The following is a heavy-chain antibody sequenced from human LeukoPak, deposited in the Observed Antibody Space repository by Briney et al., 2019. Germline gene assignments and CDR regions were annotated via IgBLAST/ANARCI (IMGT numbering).Heavy chain of an antibody. CDR2: IIGSGSST. J-gene: IGHJ4*02. V-gene: IGHV3-23*01. CDR1: GFIFSRYA. D-gene: IGHD6-13*01. Sequence: GGSLRLSCAASGFIFSRYAMGWVRQAPGKGLEWVSAIIGSGSSTYYADSVKGRFTISRDNSKNTLFLQMNSLRAEDTAVYYCAKDRAQQLVLDFWGQGTLVTVSS. CDR3: AKDRAQQLVLDF.